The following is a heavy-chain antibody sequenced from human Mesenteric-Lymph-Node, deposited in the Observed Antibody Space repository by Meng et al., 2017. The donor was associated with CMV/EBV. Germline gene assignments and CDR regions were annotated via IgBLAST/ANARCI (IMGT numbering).Heavy chain of an antibody. CDR3: ARGPTYNFWNDFKPIGWLDP. Sequence: SETLSLTCTVSGGSVSSGASYWSWIRQPPGKGLEWIGYIYYSGTTYYSPSLKSRLSMSVDTSKNHFSLKLTSVTAADTAVYFCARGPTYNFWNDFKPIGWLDPWGQGTLVTVSS. D-gene: IGHD3-3*01. J-gene: IGHJ5*02. CDR1: GGSVSSGASY. CDR2: IYYSGTT. V-gene: IGHV4-30-4*08.